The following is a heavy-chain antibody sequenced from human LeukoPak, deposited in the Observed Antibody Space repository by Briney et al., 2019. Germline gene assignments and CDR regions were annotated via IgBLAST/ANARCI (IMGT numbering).Heavy chain of an antibody. J-gene: IGHJ3*02. CDR2: ISYDGSNK. CDR1: GFTFRGSA. V-gene: IGHV3-30*04. Sequence: PGGSLRLSCAGSGFTFRGSAMHWVRQAPGKGLEWVAVISYDGSNKYYADSVKGRFTISRDNSKNTLYLQMNSLRAEDTAVYYCARDRVRTIYGSGSYSAFDIWGQGTMVTVSS. CDR3: ARDRVRTIYGSGSYSAFDI. D-gene: IGHD3-10*01.